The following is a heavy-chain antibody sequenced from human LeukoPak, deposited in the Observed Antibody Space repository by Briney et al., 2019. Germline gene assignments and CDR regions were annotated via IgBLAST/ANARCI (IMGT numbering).Heavy chain of an antibody. Sequence: GASVRVSCEASGYTFTGYYMHWVRQAPGQGLEWMGWINPNSGGTNYAQKFQGWVTMTRDTSISTAYMELSRLRSDDTAVYYCARDGPGNYGDYRISYYYGMDVWGQGTTVTVSS. CDR1: GYTFTGYY. CDR3: ARDGPGNYGDYRISYYYGMDV. D-gene: IGHD4-17*01. CDR2: INPNSGGT. J-gene: IGHJ6*02. V-gene: IGHV1-2*04.